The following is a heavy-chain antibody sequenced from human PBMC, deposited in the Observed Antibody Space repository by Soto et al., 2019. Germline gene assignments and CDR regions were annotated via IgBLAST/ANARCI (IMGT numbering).Heavy chain of an antibody. CDR2: IYYSGST. J-gene: IGHJ4*02. D-gene: IGHD4-17*01. Sequence: SETLSLTCTVSGGSISSYYWSWIRQPPGKGLEWIGYIYYSGSTNYNPSLKSRVTISVDTSKNQFSLKLSSVTAADTAVYYCARRTNYGDYSFDYWGQGTLVTVSS. CDR1: GGSISSYY. CDR3: ARRTNYGDYSFDY. V-gene: IGHV4-59*08.